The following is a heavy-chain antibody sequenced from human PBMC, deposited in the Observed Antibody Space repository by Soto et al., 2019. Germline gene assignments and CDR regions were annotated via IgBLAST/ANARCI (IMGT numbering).Heavy chain of an antibody. V-gene: IGHV3-21*01. CDR3: AGIQLGYDAFDI. J-gene: IGHJ3*02. CDR1: GFTFSSYS. CDR2: ISSSSSYI. Sequence: EVQLVESGGGLVKPGGSLRLSCAASGFTFSSYSMNWVRQAPGKGLEWVSYISSSSSYIDYADSVKGRFTSSRDNAKNSLYLQMNSRRAEDTAVYYCAGIQLGYDAFDIWGQGTMVTVSS. D-gene: IGHD6-6*01.